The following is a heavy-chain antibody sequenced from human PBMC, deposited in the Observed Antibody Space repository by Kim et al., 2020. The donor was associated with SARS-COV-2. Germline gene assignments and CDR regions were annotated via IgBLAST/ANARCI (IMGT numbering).Heavy chain of an antibody. J-gene: IGHJ5*02. D-gene: IGHD2-2*01. CDR3: ARVPIVVVPAAIWFDP. V-gene: IGHV5-51*01. Sequence: SFQGQVTISADKSISTAYLQWSSLKASDTAMYYCARVPIVVVPAAIWFDPWGQGTLVTVSS.